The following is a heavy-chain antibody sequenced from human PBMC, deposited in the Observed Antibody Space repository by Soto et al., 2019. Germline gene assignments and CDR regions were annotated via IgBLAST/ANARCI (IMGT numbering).Heavy chain of an antibody. Sequence: ASVKVSCKASGGTFSSYAISWVRQAPGQGLEWMGRIIPILGIANYAQKFQGRVTITADKSTSTAYMELSSLRSEDTAVYYCASGGLSIVGATTGSYYGMDVWGQGTTVTVSS. CDR2: IIPILGIA. CDR1: GGTFSSYA. CDR3: ASGGLSIVGATTGSYYGMDV. J-gene: IGHJ6*02. D-gene: IGHD1-26*01. V-gene: IGHV1-69*04.